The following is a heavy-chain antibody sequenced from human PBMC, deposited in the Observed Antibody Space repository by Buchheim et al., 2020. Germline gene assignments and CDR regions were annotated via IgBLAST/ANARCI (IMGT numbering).Heavy chain of an antibody. CDR2: TDSDGSST. Sequence: QLVESGGGLVQPGGSLRLSCAASGFTFSNFWMHWVRQAPGKGLVWVSRTDSDGSSTDYADSVKGRFTISRDNATNTMYLQMNSLRPEDTAVYFCVRDWYGMDVWGRGTT. J-gene: IGHJ6*02. CDR1: GFTFSNFW. V-gene: IGHV3-74*01. CDR3: VRDWYGMDV.